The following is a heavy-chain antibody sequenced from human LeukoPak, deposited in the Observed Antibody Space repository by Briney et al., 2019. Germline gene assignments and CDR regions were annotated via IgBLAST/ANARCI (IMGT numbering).Heavy chain of an antibody. CDR2: ISYDGSNK. D-gene: IGHD3-9*01. V-gene: IGHV3-30*04. J-gene: IGHJ4*02. CDR3: AREVLRYFDWLSTNYFDY. CDR1: GFTFSRHA. Sequence: GGSLRLSCAASGFTFSRHAMHWVRQAPGKGLEWVAVISYDGSNKYYADSVKGRFTISRDNSKNTLYLQMNSLRAEDTAVYYCAREVLRYFDWLSTNYFDYWGQGTLVTVSS.